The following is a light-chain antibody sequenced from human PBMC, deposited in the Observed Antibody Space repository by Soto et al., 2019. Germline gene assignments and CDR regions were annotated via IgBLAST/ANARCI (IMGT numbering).Light chain of an antibody. Sequence: DIQMTQSPSSLSASAGDRVTITCRASQSISIFLNWYQQKPGKAPKLLIYAASTLQSGVPSRFSGSGSGTDFTLTISSLQPEDFATYYCHQTDSIPETFGQGTKVEIK. CDR2: AAS. V-gene: IGKV1-39*01. CDR3: HQTDSIPET. CDR1: QSISIF. J-gene: IGKJ1*01.